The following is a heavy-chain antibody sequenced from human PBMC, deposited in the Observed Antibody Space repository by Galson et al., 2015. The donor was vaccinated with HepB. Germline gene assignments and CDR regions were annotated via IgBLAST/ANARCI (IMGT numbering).Heavy chain of an antibody. J-gene: IGHJ3*02. CDR1: GFTFSSYS. Sequence: SLRLSCATSGFTFSSYSMNWVRQAPGKGLEWVSSISSSSSYIYYADSVKGRFTIPRDNAKNSLYLQMNSLRAEDTAGYYCARGGKYSSSWYPDAFDIWGQGTMVTVSS. V-gene: IGHV3-21*01. CDR3: ARGGKYSSSWYPDAFDI. CDR2: ISSSSSYI. D-gene: IGHD6-13*01.